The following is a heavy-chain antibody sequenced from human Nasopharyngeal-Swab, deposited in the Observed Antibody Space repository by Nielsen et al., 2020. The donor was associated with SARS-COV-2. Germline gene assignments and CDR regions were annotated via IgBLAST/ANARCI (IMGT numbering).Heavy chain of an antibody. CDR2: IHASGKS. CDR1: GDSISTQY. CDR3: ASSGYSYGTGPYDY. J-gene: IGHJ4*02. V-gene: IGHV4-4*07. D-gene: IGHD5-18*01. Sequence: SETLSLTCTVSGDSISTQYWSWVRQPAGKGLEWIGRIHASGKSNYNPSLKSRVNMSVGTSKKQFSLRLSSVTAADTAVYYCASSGYSYGTGPYDYWGQGTLVTVSS.